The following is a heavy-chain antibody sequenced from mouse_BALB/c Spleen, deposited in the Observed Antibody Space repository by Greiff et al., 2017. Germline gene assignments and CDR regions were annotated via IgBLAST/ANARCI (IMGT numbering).Heavy chain of an antibody. D-gene: IGHD1-1*01. CDR1: GFTFSSYA. CDR3: ARHYGSSPFYAMDY. CDR2: ISSGGST. V-gene: IGHV5-6-5*01. Sequence: EVKLVESGGGLVKPGGSLKLSCAASGFTFSSYAMSWVRQTPEKRLEWVASISSGGSTYYPDSVKGRLTISRDNARNILYLQMSSLRSEDTAMYYCARHYGSSPFYAMDYWGQGTSVTVSS. J-gene: IGHJ4*01.